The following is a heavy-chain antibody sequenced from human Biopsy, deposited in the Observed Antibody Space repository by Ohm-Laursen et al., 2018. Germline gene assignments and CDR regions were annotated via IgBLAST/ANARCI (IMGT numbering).Heavy chain of an antibody. D-gene: IGHD5-12*01. CDR2: INQSGST. J-gene: IGHJ6*02. CDR3: ARGSGYFKLDV. CDR1: GELSSGYF. Sequence: DTLSLTCVVNGELSSGYFWNWIRQPPGKGLEWIGEINQSGSTKYNPSLKRRATLSADSSNSQFSLRLTSVTAADTAIYYCARGSGYFKLDVWGQGTTVTVSS. V-gene: IGHV4-34*01.